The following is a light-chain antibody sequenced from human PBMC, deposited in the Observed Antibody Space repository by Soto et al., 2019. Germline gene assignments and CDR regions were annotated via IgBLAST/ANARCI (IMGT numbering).Light chain of an antibody. V-gene: IGKV3-20*01. CDR1: QSVSSSH. Sequence: EIVLTQSPGTLSLSPGERATLSCRASQSVSSSHLAWYQQKPGQAPRLLIYGASNRATGIPDRFSGSGSGTDFTLSISRLETEDFAVYYCQQYGSSPRTFGQGTKLEIK. J-gene: IGKJ2*01. CDR2: GAS. CDR3: QQYGSSPRT.